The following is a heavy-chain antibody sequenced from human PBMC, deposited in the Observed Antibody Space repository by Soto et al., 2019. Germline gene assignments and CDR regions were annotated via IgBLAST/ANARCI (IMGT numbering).Heavy chain of an antibody. CDR3: ASRSPALDY. Sequence: PGGSLRLSCAASGFPFSSYGMHWVRQAPGKGLEWVAVIWYDGSNQYYADSVKGRFTISRDNSKNTLYLQMNSLRVEDTAVYYCASRSPALDYWGQGTLVTVSS. V-gene: IGHV3-33*01. D-gene: IGHD2-2*01. CDR2: IWYDGSNQ. CDR1: GFPFSSYG. J-gene: IGHJ4*02.